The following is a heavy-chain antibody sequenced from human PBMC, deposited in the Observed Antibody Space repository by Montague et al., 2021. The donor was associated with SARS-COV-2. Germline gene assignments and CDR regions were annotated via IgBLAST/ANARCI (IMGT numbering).Heavy chain of an antibody. Sequence: SETLSLTCAVHGGSFSTYSWNWICQPPGKGLEWIGEIHHGGSTNYNPSLKSRVTISVDTSKNQFSLKLTSVAAADTAVYYCARLGDGVLPSPILGVGPYYSYYYIDFWGKGTTVTVSS. CDR2: IHHGGST. J-gene: IGHJ6*03. CDR3: ARLGDGVLPSPILGVGPYYSYYYIDF. V-gene: IGHV4-34*01. D-gene: IGHD3-10*01. CDR1: GGSFSTYS.